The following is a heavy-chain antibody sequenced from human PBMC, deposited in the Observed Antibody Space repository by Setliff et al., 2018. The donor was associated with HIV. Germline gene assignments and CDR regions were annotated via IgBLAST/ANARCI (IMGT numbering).Heavy chain of an antibody. Sequence: SETLSLTCAVYGESFNNYYWSWIRQSPVKGLEWIGEIDHRGETNYNPSLKSRVILSVDTSKNQFSLSLSSLTAAGTALYYCARRRVVARVFDYWGQGTLVTAPQ. V-gene: IGHV4-34*01. CDR3: ARRRVVARVFDY. D-gene: IGHD2-15*01. CDR2: IDHRGET. CDR1: GESFNNYY. J-gene: IGHJ4*02.